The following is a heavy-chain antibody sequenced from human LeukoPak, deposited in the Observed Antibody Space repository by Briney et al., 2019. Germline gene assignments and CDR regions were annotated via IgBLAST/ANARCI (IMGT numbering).Heavy chain of an antibody. CDR2: IWYDGSNK. V-gene: IGHV3-33*01. CDR3: AREGPRGNSQFDY. J-gene: IGHJ4*02. CDR1: GFTFSSYG. Sequence: GGSLRLSCAASGFTFSSYGMHWVRQAPGKGLEWVAVIWYDGSNKYYADSVKGRFTISRGNSKNTLYLQMNSLRAEDTAIYYCAREGPRGNSQFDYWGQGTLVTVSS. D-gene: IGHD2/OR15-2a*01.